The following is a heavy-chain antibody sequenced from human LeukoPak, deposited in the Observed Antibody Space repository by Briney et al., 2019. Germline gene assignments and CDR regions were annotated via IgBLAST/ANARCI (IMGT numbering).Heavy chain of an antibody. CDR2: IKQDGSET. V-gene: IGHV3-7*01. J-gene: IGHJ4*02. CDR3: ARGQYYYDNSGYRAGH. Sequence: GGSLRLSCAASGFTFTSYWMAWVRQGPGKGLEWLANIKQDGSETYYVDSVRGRFTVSRDNAKNSLYLQMNSLRAEDTAVYYCARGQYYYDNSGYRAGHWGQGTLVTVSS. CDR1: GFTFTSYW. D-gene: IGHD3-22*01.